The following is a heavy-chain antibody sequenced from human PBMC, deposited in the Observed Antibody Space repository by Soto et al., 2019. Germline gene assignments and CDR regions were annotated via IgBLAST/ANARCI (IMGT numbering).Heavy chain of an antibody. J-gene: IGHJ6*02. Sequence: GGSLRLSCAASGFTFSSYAMSWVRQAPGKGLEWVSAISGSGGSTYYADSVKGRFTISRDNSKNTLYLQMDSLRTEDTAVYYCARVSRVLDYYYYGMDVWGQGATVTVSS. D-gene: IGHD2-15*01. CDR2: ISGSGGST. CDR1: GFTFSSYA. CDR3: ARVSRVLDYYYYGMDV. V-gene: IGHV3-23*01.